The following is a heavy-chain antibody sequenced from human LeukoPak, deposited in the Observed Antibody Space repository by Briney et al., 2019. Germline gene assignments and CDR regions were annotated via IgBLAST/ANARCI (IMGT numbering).Heavy chain of an antibody. CDR2: IYYSGST. CDR3: ARVPDSGSYSYFDY. D-gene: IGHD3-10*01. Sequence: SETLSLTCTVSGDSIGNSYWWTWIRQPPGKGLEWIGYIYYSGSTNYNPSLKSRVTISVDTSKNQFSLKLSSVTAADTAVYYCARVPDSGSYSYFDYWGQGALVTVSS. V-gene: IGHV4-59*01. CDR1: GDSIGNSY. J-gene: IGHJ4*02.